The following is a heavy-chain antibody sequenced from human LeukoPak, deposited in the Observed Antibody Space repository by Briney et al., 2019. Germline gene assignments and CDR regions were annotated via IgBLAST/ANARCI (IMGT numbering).Heavy chain of an antibody. Sequence: PGGSLRLSCAASGFTFSDYYMSWIRQAPGKGLEWVSCISSSGSTIYYADSVKGRFTTTRDNAKNSLYLNKNSLRAKQTAVYYCATVRYGGAVHLGYYYMDFWGKGTTVTVSS. CDR2: ISSSGSTI. CDR3: ATVRYGGAVHLGYYYMDF. V-gene: IGHV3-11*01. CDR1: GFTFSDYY. D-gene: IGHD3-10*01. J-gene: IGHJ6*03.